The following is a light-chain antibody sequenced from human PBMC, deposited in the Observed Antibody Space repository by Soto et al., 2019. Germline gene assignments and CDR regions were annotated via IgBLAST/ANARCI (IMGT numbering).Light chain of an antibody. J-gene: IGLJ1*01. V-gene: IGLV2-11*01. CDR2: DGN. CDR3: CSYVTTPEI. CDR1: SSDVDDYRY. Sequence: LAQPRSVSGSPGQLLTISCTGTSSDVDDYRYVSWYQQYPGKAPKLVIYDGNKRPSGVPDRFSGSNSGNTASLTISGLQAEDEADYYCCSYVTTPEIFGTGTKV.